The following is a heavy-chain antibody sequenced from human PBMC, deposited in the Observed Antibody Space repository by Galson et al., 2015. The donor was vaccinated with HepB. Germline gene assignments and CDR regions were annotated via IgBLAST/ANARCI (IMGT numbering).Heavy chain of an antibody. J-gene: IGHJ6*02. CDR3: ARDLWGGRGYSYGYHDYYYGMDV. D-gene: IGHD5-18*01. CDR1: GDSVYSNSAA. V-gene: IGHV6-1*01. Sequence: CAISGDSVYSNSAAWNWIRQSPSRGLEWLGRTYYRSKWYNDYAVSVKSRLTINPDTSKNQFSLQLNSVTPEDTAVYYCARDLWGGRGYSYGYHDYYYGMDVWGQGTTVTVSS. CDR2: TYYRSKWYN.